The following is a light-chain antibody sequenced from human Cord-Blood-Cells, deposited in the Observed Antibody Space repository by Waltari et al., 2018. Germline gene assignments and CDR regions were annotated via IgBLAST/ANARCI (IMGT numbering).Light chain of an antibody. V-gene: IGLV2-14*01. CDR1: SSEVGGYNY. Sequence: QSALTQPASVSGSPGQSITISCPGTSSEVGGYNYVSWYQQHPGKAPKLMIYEVSNRPSGVSNRFSGSKSGNTASLTISGLQAEDEADYYCSSYTSCSTLVFGTGTKVTVL. J-gene: IGLJ1*01. CDR3: SSYTSCSTLV. CDR2: EVS.